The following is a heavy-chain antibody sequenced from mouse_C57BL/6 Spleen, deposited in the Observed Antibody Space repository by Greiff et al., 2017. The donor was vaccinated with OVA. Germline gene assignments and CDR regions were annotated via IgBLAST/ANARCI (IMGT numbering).Heavy chain of an antibody. Sequence: QVQLQQPGAELVKPGASVKLSCKASGYTFTSYWMHWVKQRPGQGLEWIGMIHPNSGSTNYNEKFKSKATLTVDKSSSTAYMQLSSLTSEDSAVYYCARSSPYSNYVGAMDYWGQGTSVTVSS. D-gene: IGHD2-5*01. CDR1: GYTFTSYW. CDR2: IHPNSGST. J-gene: IGHJ4*01. V-gene: IGHV1-64*01. CDR3: ARSSPYSNYVGAMDY.